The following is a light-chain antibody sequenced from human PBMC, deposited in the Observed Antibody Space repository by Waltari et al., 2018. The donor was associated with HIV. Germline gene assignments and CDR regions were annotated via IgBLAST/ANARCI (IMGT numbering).Light chain of an antibody. V-gene: IGLV1-51*01. CDR2: DND. Sequence: TQPPSVSAAPGQRVAISCSGGSSNLATHYVSWYHQVPGRAPRLLIYDNDKRPSGISDRFSAAKAGMSATLVITGLQIVDEADYYCGTWDSSLSLYVFGTGTTVLVL. CDR1: SSNLATHY. J-gene: IGLJ1*01. CDR3: GTWDSSLSLYV.